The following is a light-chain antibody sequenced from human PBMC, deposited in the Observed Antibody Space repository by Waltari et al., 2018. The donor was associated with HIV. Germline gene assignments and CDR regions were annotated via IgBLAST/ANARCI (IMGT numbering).Light chain of an antibody. Sequence: DIVMTQSPDSLAVSLGERATINCKSSQSVFYTSNNKNYLAWYQHKPGQPPKLLINWASTRKSGVPDRISGSGSGTDFILTINSLQPEDVAVYYCQQYYNLHTFGPGTKVEIK. CDR1: QSVFYTSNNKNY. J-gene: IGKJ3*01. CDR2: WAS. V-gene: IGKV4-1*01. CDR3: QQYYNLHT.